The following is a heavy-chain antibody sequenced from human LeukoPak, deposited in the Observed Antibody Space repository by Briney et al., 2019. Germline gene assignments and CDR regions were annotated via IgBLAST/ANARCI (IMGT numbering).Heavy chain of an antibody. CDR2: ISAYNGNT. D-gene: IGHD5-12*01. Sequence: ASVKVSCKASGYTFTSYGISWVRQAPGQGLEWMGWISAYNGNTNYAQKLQGRVTMTTDTSTSTAYMELRSLRSDDTAVYYCARDDGAGGYSGCGLIDYWGQGTLVTVSS. CDR3: ARDDGAGGYSGCGLIDY. V-gene: IGHV1-18*01. CDR1: GYTFTSYG. J-gene: IGHJ4*02.